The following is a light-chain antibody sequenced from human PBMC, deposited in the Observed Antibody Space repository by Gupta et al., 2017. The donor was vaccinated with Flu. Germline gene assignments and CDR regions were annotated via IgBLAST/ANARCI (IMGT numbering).Light chain of an antibody. CDR1: QSATSDF. CDR2: GAS. V-gene: IGKV3-20*01. Sequence: NVLTQSPGTLSLSPGERAALSCRASQSATSDFLAWYQQRPGQAPRRLIYGASTRATGSTDSCSSSGDGTDGSITIIRREPEDFGVYYCQQECSEHRLYAFGQGTRMEIK. J-gene: IGKJ2*01. CDR3: QQECSEHRLYA.